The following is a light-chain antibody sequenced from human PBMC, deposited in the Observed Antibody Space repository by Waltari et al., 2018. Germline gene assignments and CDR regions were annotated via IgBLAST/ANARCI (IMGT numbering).Light chain of an antibody. CDR2: WAS. J-gene: IGKJ4*01. CDR3: QQYYSTPLT. V-gene: IGKV4-1*01. CDR1: RSVLYSSNNKNY. Sequence: DIVMTQSPDSLAVSLGERATINCKSSRSVLYSSNNKNYLAWYQQEPGQPPKLLIYWASTRESGVPDRFSSSGSGTDFTLTISSLQVEDVAVYYCQQYYSTPLTFGGGTKVEIK.